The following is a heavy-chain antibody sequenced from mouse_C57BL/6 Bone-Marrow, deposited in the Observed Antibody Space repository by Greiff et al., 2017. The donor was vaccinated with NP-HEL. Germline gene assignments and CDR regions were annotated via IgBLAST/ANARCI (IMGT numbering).Heavy chain of an antibody. Sequence: VQLQQSGAELARPGASVKLSCKASGYTFTSYGISWVKQRTGQGLEWIGEIYPRSGNTYYNEKFKGKATLTADKSSSTAYMELRSLTSEDSAVFFGARGEQGDGEGGGFDYWGQGTTLTVSS. CDR1: GYTFTSYG. CDR2: IYPRSGNT. CDR3: ARGEQGDGEGGGFDY. J-gene: IGHJ2*01. V-gene: IGHV1-81*01. D-gene: IGHD3-3*01.